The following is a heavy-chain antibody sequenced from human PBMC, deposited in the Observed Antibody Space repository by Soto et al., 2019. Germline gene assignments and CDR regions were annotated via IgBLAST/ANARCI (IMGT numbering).Heavy chain of an antibody. Sequence: QVQLQESGPGRVKPSQTLSLTCTVSGGSISSGATGSYWTWIRQLPGKGLEWIGYTYYTGNTYYNPSLKSRPTISIDTSENQFSLRLTSVTAAETAVYFCASGHDAYKGRDWGQGTLVTVSS. CDR2: TYYTGNT. J-gene: IGHJ4*02. V-gene: IGHV4-31*03. CDR3: ASGHDAYKGRD. CDR1: GGSISSGATGSY. D-gene: IGHD1-1*01.